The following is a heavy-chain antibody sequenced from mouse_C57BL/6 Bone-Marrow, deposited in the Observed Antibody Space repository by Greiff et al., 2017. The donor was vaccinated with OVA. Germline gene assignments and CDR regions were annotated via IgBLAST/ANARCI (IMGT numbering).Heavy chain of an antibody. V-gene: IGHV1-81*01. D-gene: IGHD1-1*01. CDR3: ARPHYDGSSYYAMDY. CDR1: GYTFTSYG. CDR2: IYPRSGNT. Sequence: QVQLQQSGAELARPGASVKLSCKASGYTFTSYGLSWVQQSTGQGLEWIGEIYPRSGNTYYNEKFKGKATLTAAKSSSTAYMELRWLTSEDSAVYDCARPHYDGSSYYAMDYWGQGTAVIVSS. J-gene: IGHJ4*01.